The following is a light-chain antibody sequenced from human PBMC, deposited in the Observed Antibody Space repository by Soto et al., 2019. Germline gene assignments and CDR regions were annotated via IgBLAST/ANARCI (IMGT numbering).Light chain of an antibody. CDR2: GAS. J-gene: IGKJ4*01. V-gene: IGKV3-15*01. CDR3: QQYNNWPPVT. Sequence: EIVMTQSPATLSVAPGERATLSCRASQSVSSNLAWYQQKPGQAPRLLIYGASSRATGIPARFSGSGSGTEFTLTNRSLQSEDFAVYYCQQYNNWPPVTFGGGTKVEIK. CDR1: QSVSSN.